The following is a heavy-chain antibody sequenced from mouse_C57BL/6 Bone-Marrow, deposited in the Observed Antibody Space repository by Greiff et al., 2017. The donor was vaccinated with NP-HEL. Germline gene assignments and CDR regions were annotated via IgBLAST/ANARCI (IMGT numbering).Heavy chain of an antibody. Sequence: VQLQQPGAELVMPGASVKLSCKASGYTFTSYWMHWVKQRPGQGLEWIGEIDPSDSYTNYNQKFKGKSTLTVDKSSITAYMQLSSLTSEDSAVYYCARTLAYYSNEAWFAYWGQGTLVTVSA. CDR2: IDPSDSYT. J-gene: IGHJ3*01. CDR1: GYTFTSYW. D-gene: IGHD2-5*01. V-gene: IGHV1-69*01. CDR3: ARTLAYYSNEAWFAY.